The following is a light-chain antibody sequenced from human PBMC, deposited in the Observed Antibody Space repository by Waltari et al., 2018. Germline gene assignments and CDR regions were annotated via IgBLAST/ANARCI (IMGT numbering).Light chain of an antibody. CDR3: MQGTHWPLT. V-gene: IGKV2-30*02. CDR2: KVS. J-gene: IGKJ4*01. Sequence: DVVLTQSPLSLPVTLGQPASISCKSSQSLVHSDGNTYFAWVHQRPGQSPRRLIYKVSNRESGVPDRFSASGSGTDFTLKISRVEAEDVGVYYCMQGTHWPLTFGGGTKVEMK. CDR1: QSLVHSDGNTY.